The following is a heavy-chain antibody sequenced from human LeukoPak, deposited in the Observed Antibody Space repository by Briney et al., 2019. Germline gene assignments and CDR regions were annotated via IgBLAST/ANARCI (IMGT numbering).Heavy chain of an antibody. CDR3: ARDWSLVGATPPFDY. CDR2: ISYDGSNK. D-gene: IGHD1-26*01. V-gene: IGHV3-30*04. CDR1: GFTFSSYA. Sequence: GGSLRLSCAASGFTFSSYAMHWVRQAPGKGLEWVAVISYDGSNKYYADSVKGRFTISGDNSKNTLYLQMNSLRAEDTAVYYCARDWSLVGATPPFDYWGQGTLVTVSS. J-gene: IGHJ4*02.